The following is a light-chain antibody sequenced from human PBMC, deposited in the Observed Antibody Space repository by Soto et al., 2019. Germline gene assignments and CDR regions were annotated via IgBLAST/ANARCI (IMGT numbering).Light chain of an antibody. Sequence: QSVLTQPPSVSGAPGQRVTISCTGSSSNIGAGYDVHWYQQFPRTAPKLLIYGNSVRPSGVPDRFSGSKSGTSASLAITGLQAEDEADYYCQSYDSSVSVVFGGGTQLTVL. V-gene: IGLV1-40*01. J-gene: IGLJ2*01. CDR3: QSYDSSVSVV. CDR2: GNS. CDR1: SSNIGAGYD.